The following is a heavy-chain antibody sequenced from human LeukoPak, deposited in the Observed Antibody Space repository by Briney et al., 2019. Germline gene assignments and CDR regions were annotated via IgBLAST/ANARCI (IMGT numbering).Heavy chain of an antibody. Sequence: PVRSLRLSCAASGFTFNAYAMHWLRQAPGTALEWVGVVANDGRDKTYDDSMKGKFTISRYKSENKMYLQMNSLRAEDTAVDYCARDGKADYYGSGNPPRYWYFDLWGRGTLVTVSS. CDR1: GFTFNAYA. V-gene: IGHV3-30*01. D-gene: IGHD3-10*01. J-gene: IGHJ2*01. CDR3: ARDGKADYYGSGNPPRYWYFDL. CDR2: VANDGRDK.